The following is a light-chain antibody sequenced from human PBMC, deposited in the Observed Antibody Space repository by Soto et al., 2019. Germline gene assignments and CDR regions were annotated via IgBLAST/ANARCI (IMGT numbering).Light chain of an antibody. CDR1: QSVNID. V-gene: IGKV3-15*01. CDR3: QQYNKWPQT. J-gene: IGKJ1*01. CDR2: GAS. Sequence: EIVMTQSPATVPVSPGERVTLSCRASQSVNIDLAWYQQKPGQAPRLLIYGASTRATDIPPSFTGSGSGTEFTLTISSLQSEDIAVYYCQQYNKWPQTFGQGTKVEIK.